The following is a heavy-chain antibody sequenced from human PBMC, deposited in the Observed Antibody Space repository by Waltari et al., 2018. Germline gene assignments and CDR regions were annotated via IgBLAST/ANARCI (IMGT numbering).Heavy chain of an antibody. D-gene: IGHD6-13*01. CDR1: GYTFTGYY. CDR3: AREISSSEPYYFDY. V-gene: IGHV1-2*02. Sequence: QVQLVQSGAEVKKPGASVKVSCKASGYTFTGYYIHCVRQAPGQGLEWMGWSNPNSGGTNYAQKFQGRVTMTRDTSISTAYMELSRLRSDDTAVYYCAREISSSEPYYFDYWGQGTLVTVSS. CDR2: SNPNSGGT. J-gene: IGHJ4*02.